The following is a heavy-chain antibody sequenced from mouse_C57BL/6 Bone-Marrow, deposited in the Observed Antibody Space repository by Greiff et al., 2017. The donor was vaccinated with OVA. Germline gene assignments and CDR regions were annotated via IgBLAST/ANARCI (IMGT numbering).Heavy chain of an antibody. CDR1: GYAFTNYL. CDR2: INPGSGGT. Sequence: VQLQQSGAELVRPGTSVKVSCKASGYAFTNYLIEWVKQRPGQGLEWIGVINPGSGGTNYNEKFKGKATLTADKSSSTAYMQLSSLTSEDSAVYFCARWGYDYGSSYGYYAMDYWGQGTSVTVSS. D-gene: IGHD1-1*01. J-gene: IGHJ4*01. V-gene: IGHV1-54*01. CDR3: ARWGYDYGSSYGYYAMDY.